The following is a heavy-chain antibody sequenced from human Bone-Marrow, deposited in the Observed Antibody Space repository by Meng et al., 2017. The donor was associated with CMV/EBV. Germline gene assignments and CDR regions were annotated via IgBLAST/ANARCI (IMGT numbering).Heavy chain of an antibody. V-gene: IGHV4-59*01. CDR2: LYYSGST. J-gene: IGHJ4*02. CDR1: AGSISSYY. D-gene: IGHD3-22*01. Sequence: SETLSLTCIVSAGSISSYYWSWIRQPPGKGLEWIGYLYYSGSTHYNPSLRSRVTISLDSSTNQISLRLSSVTAADTAVYFCASGRRSGYYPRLDYWGQGTLVTVSS. CDR3: ASGRRSGYYPRLDY.